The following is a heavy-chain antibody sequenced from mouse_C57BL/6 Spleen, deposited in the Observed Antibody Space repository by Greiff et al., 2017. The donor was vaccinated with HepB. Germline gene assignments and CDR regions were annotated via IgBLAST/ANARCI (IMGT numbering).Heavy chain of an antibody. J-gene: IGHJ2*01. D-gene: IGHD1-1*01. CDR1: GYSITSGYY. Sequence: EVKVEESGPGLVKPSQSLSLTCSVTGYSITSGYYWNWIRQFPGNKLEWMGYISYDGSNNYNPSLKNRISITRDTSKNQFFLKLNSVTTEDTATYYCARDGYYGSSYEYWGQGTTLTVSS. CDR3: ARDGYYGSSYEY. CDR2: ISYDGSN. V-gene: IGHV3-6*01.